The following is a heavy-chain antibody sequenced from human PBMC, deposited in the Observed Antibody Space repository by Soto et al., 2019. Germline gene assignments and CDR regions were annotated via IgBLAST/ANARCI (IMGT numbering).Heavy chain of an antibody. CDR2: IYPGDPDT. D-gene: IGHD3-22*01. J-gene: IGHJ6*02. CDR3: ARDGRRVYCYNSDYYYCRMDV. CDR1: GYSFTIYW. Sequence: ESLRIFCEGSGYSFTIYWIGWVRQMPGKGLEWMGIIYPGDPDTRYSPSFQGPVTISADKSISTASWQRSSLKASDTAMSYCARDGRRVYCYNSDYYYCRMDVWGRVTTVTDSS. V-gene: IGHV5-51*01.